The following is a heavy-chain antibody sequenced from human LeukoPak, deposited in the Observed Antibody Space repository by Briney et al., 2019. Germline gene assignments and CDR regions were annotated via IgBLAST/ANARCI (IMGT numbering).Heavy chain of an antibody. D-gene: IGHD5-18*01. CDR1: RGSISSYY. V-gene: IGHV4-59*01. J-gene: IGHJ4*02. CDR2: VFYSGST. CDR3: ARDGGRFSFGFGY. Sequence: SETLSLTCTVSRGSISSYYWSWIRQPPGKGLEWIGYVFYSGSTNYNPSLKSRVTISVDTSKNQFTLKLSSVTPADTAVYYCARDGGRFSFGFGYWGQGTLVTVSS.